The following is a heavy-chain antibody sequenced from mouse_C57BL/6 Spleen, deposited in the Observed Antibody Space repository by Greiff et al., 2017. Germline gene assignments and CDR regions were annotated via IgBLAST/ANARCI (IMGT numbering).Heavy chain of an antibody. CDR3: ARALYDYGWFAY. CDR1: GYTFTSYW. J-gene: IGHJ3*01. CDR2: IDPSDSYT. D-gene: IGHD2-4*01. V-gene: IGHV1-59*01. Sequence: QVQLQQPGAELVRPGTSVKLSCKASGYTFTSYWMHWVKQRPGQGLEWIGVIDPSDSYTNYNQKFKGKATLTVDTASSTAYMQLSSLTSEDSAVYYCARALYDYGWFAYWGQGALVTVSA.